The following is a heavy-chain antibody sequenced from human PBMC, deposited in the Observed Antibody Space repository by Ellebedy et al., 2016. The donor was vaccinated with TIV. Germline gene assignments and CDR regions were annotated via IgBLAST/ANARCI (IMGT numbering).Heavy chain of an antibody. J-gene: IGHJ4*02. D-gene: IGHD5-18*01. V-gene: IGHV4-59*01. CDR2: IYYTGST. Sequence: SETLSLTXTVSDGSISNYYWSWIRQPPGKGLEWIGYIYYTGSTTYNPSLRGRLTISLDTSKNQFSLNLSSVIAADTAVYFCARVQTTMEVFDFWGQGTLVTVSS. CDR3: ARVQTTMEVFDF. CDR1: DGSISNYY.